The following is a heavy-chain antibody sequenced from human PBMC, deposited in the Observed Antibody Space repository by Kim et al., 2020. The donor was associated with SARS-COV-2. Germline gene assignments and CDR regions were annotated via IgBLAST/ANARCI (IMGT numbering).Heavy chain of an antibody. V-gene: IGHV3-9*01. CDR1: GFTFDDYA. Sequence: GGSLRLSCAASGFTFDDYAMHWVRQAPGKGLEWVSGISWSTTSIAYADSVKGRFTISRDNAKNSLYLQMNSLRAEDTAFYYCAKSSQSDYYDSRGFDYWGQGTPVTVSS. CDR3: AKSSQSDYYDSRGFDY. J-gene: IGHJ4*02. D-gene: IGHD3-22*01. CDR2: ISWSTTSI.